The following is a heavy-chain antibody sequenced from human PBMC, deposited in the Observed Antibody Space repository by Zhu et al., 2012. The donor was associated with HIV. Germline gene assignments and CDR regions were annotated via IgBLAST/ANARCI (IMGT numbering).Heavy chain of an antibody. Sequence: QVQLQESGPGLVKASETLSLTCTVSGGSISSTSYYWGWIRQPPGKGLEWIGSIYYSENTYYNPSLKSRVTVSVDTSKNQFSLKLSSVTAADTAVYYCARRMITFGGVIVNWFDPGAREPWSPSPQ. CDR2: IYYSENT. D-gene: IGHD3-16*02. V-gene: IGHV4-39*01. CDR3: ARRMITFGGVIVNWFDP. J-gene: IGHJ5*02. CDR1: GGSISSTSYY.